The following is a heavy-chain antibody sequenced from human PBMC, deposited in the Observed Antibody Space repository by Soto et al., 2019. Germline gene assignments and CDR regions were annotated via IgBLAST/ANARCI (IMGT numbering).Heavy chain of an antibody. V-gene: IGHV1-2*02. CDR1: GYTFTGYY. D-gene: IGHD6-25*01. CDR2: INPNSGGT. CDR3: ASSLGSGYDLYYYGMDV. Sequence: ASVKVSCKASGYTFTGYYMHWVRQAPGQGLEWMGWINPNSGGTNYAQKFQGRVTMARDTSISTAYMELSRLRSDDTAVYYCASSLGSGYDLYYYGMDVWGQGTTVTVSS. J-gene: IGHJ6*02.